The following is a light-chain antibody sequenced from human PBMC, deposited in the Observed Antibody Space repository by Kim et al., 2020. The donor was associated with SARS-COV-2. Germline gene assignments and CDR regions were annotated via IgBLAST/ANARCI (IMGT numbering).Light chain of an antibody. J-gene: IGKJ1*01. CDR2: DTS. Sequence: VSPGERATRSCRASQSVGSNLAWYQQKPGQAPRLLILDTSIRATGIPARFSGSGSGTEFSLTISSLQSDDFVVYYCQQYNNWPLTFGQGTKVDIK. CDR3: QQYNNWPLT. CDR1: QSVGSN. V-gene: IGKV3-15*01.